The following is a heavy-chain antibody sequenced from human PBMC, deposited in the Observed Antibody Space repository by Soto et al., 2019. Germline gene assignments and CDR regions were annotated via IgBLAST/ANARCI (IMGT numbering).Heavy chain of an antibody. D-gene: IGHD3-22*01. CDR3: ARGIHYYDSTLDWFDP. CDR1: GGSISSYY. CDR2: IYYSGST. V-gene: IGHV4-59*01. Sequence: PSETLSLTCTVSGGSISSYYWSWIRQPPGKGLEWIGYIYYSGSTNYNPSLKSRVTISVDTSKNQFSLKLSSVTAADTAVYYCARGIHYYDSTLDWFDPWGQGTLVTVSS. J-gene: IGHJ5*02.